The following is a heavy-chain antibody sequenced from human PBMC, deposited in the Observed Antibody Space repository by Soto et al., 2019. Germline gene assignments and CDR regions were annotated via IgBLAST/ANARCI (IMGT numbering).Heavy chain of an antibody. CDR3: ATTYYFGSGSAY. V-gene: IGHV4-39*01. CDR2: IYYSGST. CDR1: GGSISSSSYY. D-gene: IGHD3-10*01. J-gene: IGHJ4*02. Sequence: QLQLQESGPGLVKPSETLSLTCTVSGGSISSSSYYWGWIRQPPGKGLEWIGSIYYSGSTYYNPSLKSRVTISVATSKNQFSLQLSSVTAADTAVYYCATTYYFGSGSAYWGQGTLVTVSS.